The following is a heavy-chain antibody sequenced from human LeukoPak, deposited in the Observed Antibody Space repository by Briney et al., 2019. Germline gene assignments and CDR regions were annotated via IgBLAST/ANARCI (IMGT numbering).Heavy chain of an antibody. CDR1: GFTFSSFW. Sequence: GGSLRLSCVASGFTFSSFWMHWVRQDPRKGLVWVSRINGDGRNINYADSVRGRFTISRDNAKNTLYLQMNSLRAEDTAVYYCARDGGELSFDYWGQGTLVTVSS. V-gene: IGHV3-74*01. J-gene: IGHJ4*02. CDR2: INGDGRNI. CDR3: ARDGGELSFDY. D-gene: IGHD3-10*01.